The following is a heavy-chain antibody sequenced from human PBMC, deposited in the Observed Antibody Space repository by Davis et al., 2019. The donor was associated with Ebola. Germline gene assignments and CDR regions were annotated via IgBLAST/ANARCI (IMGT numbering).Heavy chain of an antibody. Sequence: SVKVSCKASGYTFTTYGISWVRQAPGQGLEWMGWISTYNDNTNYAQKLQGRVTMTTDTSTSTTYMELRSLRSDDTAVYYCARGGAWNLDYGMDVWGQGTTVTVSS. V-gene: IGHV1-18*01. J-gene: IGHJ6*02. CDR1: GYTFTTYG. CDR2: ISTYNDNT. CDR3: ARGGAWNLDYGMDV. D-gene: IGHD1-1*01.